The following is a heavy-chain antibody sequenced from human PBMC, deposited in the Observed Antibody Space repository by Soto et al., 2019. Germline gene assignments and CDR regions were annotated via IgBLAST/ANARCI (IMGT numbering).Heavy chain of an antibody. Sequence: QLVETGGGLIQPGTSLTLSCAASGFSVSRNYMTWVRQAPGKGLEWVSFVYSGGATFYADSVKGRFILSRDDSQNTMYLQINNLRAEDTAVYYYARVPGRLWGRGTLVTVAS. CDR2: VYSGGAT. CDR1: GFSVSRNY. D-gene: IGHD3-10*01. CDR3: ARVPGRL. J-gene: IGHJ4*02. V-gene: IGHV3-53*02.